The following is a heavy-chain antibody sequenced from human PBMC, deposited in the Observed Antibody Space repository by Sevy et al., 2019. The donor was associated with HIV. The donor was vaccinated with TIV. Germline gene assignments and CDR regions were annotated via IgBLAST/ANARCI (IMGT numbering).Heavy chain of an antibody. CDR1: GFTFSYYA. CDR3: ARDFYEFGDPRGFDF. CDR2: ISYDGTTK. D-gene: IGHD4-17*01. J-gene: IGHJ4*02. V-gene: IGHV3-30-3*01. Sequence: GGSLRLSCAASGFTFSYYAFHWVRQAPGKGLEWVALISYDGTTKHYADSVRGRFTISRDNSRNTLSLQMDSLRPEDTAVYYCARDFYEFGDPRGFDFWGQGTLATVSS.